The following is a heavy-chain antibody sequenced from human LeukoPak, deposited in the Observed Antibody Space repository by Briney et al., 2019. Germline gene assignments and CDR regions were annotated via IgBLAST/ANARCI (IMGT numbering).Heavy chain of an antibody. Sequence: GGSLRLSCVASGFTFSSYWMTWVRQAPGKWLEWVANIKTDGSLIYYVDSVKGRFTISRDNAKNSLYLQMNSLRVEDTAVYYCARDLNWETYWGQGTLVSVSS. CDR2: IKTDGSLI. CDR3: ARDLNWETY. V-gene: IGHV3-7*01. D-gene: IGHD7-27*01. J-gene: IGHJ4*02. CDR1: GFTFSSYW.